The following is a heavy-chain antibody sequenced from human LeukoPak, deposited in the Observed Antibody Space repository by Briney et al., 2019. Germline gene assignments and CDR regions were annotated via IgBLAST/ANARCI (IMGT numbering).Heavy chain of an antibody. D-gene: IGHD5-12*01. CDR1: GGSISSYY. V-gene: IGHV4-59*12. CDR3: ARRGGRYSGYDSARPLDY. Sequence: SETLSLTCTVSGGSISSYYWSWIRQPPGKGLEWIGYIFYTGSTNYNPSLKSRVTISVDTSKNQFSLKLSSVTAADTAVYYCARRGGRYSGYDSARPLDYWGQGTLVTVSS. J-gene: IGHJ4*02. CDR2: IFYTGST.